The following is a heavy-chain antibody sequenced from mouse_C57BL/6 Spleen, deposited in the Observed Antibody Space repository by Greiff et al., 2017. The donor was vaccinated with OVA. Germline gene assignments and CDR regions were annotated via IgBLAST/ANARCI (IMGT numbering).Heavy chain of an antibody. CDR2: IFPGSGST. CDR3: ADYYGSSYVARYWYFDV. D-gene: IGHD1-1*01. V-gene: IGHV1-75*01. J-gene: IGHJ1*03. Sequence: QVQLQQSGPELVKPGASVKISCKASGYTFTDYYINWVKQRPGQGLEWIGWIFPGSGSTYYNEKFKGKATLTVDKSSSTAYMLLSSLTSEDSAVYFCADYYGSSYVARYWYFDVWGTGTTVTVSS. CDR1: GYTFTDYY.